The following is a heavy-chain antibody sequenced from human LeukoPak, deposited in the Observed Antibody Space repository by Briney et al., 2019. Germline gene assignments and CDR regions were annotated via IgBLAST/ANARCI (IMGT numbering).Heavy chain of an antibody. V-gene: IGHV3-30*18. CDR3: AKDGDSSGYYSDYYYYMDV. J-gene: IGHJ6*03. CDR2: IWYGGSNK. Sequence: PGRSLRLSCAASGFTFSSYGMHWVRQAPGKGLEWVAVIWYGGSNKYYADSVKGRFTISRDNSKNTLYLQMNSLRAEDTAVYYCAKDGDSSGYYSDYYYYMDVWGKGTTVTVSS. D-gene: IGHD3-22*01. CDR1: GFTFSSYG.